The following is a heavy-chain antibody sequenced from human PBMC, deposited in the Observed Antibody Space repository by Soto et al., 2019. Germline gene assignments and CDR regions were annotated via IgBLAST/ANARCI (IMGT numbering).Heavy chain of an antibody. Sequence: ASVKVSCKASGYTFTSYYMHWVRQAPGQGLEWMGIINPSGGSTSYAQKFQGRVTMTRDTSTSTVYMELSSLRSEDTAVYYCAREGVNCSGGSCYSLDYWGQGTLVTVSS. D-gene: IGHD2-15*01. V-gene: IGHV1-46*03. CDR3: AREGVNCSGGSCYSLDY. CDR1: GYTFTSYY. CDR2: INPSGGST. J-gene: IGHJ4*02.